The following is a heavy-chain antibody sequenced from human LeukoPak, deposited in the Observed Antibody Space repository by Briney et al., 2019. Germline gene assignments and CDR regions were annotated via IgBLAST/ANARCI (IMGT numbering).Heavy chain of an antibody. CDR2: MNPNSGNT. J-gene: IGHJ5*02. CDR3: ARLQLRFLEWTSVGWFDP. V-gene: IGHV1-8*03. CDR1: GYTFTSYD. Sequence: ASVKVSCKASGYTFTSYDINWVRQATGQGLEWMGWMNPNSGNTGYAQKFQGRVTITRNTSISTAYMELSSLRSEDTAVYYCARLQLRFLEWTSVGWFDPWGQGTLVTVSS. D-gene: IGHD3-3*01.